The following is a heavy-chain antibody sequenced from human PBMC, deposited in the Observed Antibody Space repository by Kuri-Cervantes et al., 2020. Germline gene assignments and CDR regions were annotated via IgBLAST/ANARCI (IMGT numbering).Heavy chain of an antibody. D-gene: IGHD3-10*01. J-gene: IGHJ6*02. Sequence: ASVKVSCKASGYTFTGYYMHWVRQAPGQGLEWMGWINPNSANTGYAQKFQGRLTMTRDTSISTAYMELSGLTSEDTAVYYCARGGIMVRGVFKSVSGMDVWGQGTTVTVSS. CDR3: ARGGIMVRGVFKSVSGMDV. V-gene: IGHV1-8*02. CDR1: GYTFTGYY. CDR2: INPNSANT.